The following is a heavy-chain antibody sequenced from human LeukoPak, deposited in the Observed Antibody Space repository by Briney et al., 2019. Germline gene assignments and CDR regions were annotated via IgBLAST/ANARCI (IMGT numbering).Heavy chain of an antibody. J-gene: IGHJ4*02. CDR1: GFTFSSYS. CDR3: ASSLRSNYALDY. D-gene: IGHD4-11*01. Sequence: PGGSLRLSCAASGFTFSSYSMNWVRQAPGKGLEWVLSISSSSSYIYYADSVKGRFTISRDNAKNSLYLQMNSLRAEDTAVYYCASSLRSNYALDYWGQGTLVTVSS. CDR2: ISSSSSYI. V-gene: IGHV3-21*01.